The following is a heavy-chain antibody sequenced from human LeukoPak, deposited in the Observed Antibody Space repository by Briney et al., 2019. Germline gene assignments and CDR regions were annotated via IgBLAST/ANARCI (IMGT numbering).Heavy chain of an antibody. CDR3: ARTGGPGYSSVYYFDY. CDR1: GGTFSSYA. D-gene: IGHD6-25*01. J-gene: IGHJ4*02. V-gene: IGHV1-18*01. Sequence: ASVKVSCKASGGTFSSYAISWVRQAPGQGLEWMGWISAYNGNTNYAQKLQGRVTMTTDASTSTAYMELRSLRSDDTAVYYCARTGGPGYSSVYYFDYWGQGTLVTVSS. CDR2: ISAYNGNT.